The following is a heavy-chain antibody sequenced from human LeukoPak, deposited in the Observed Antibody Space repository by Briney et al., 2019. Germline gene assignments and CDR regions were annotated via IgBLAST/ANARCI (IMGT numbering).Heavy chain of an antibody. J-gene: IGHJ4*02. CDR3: ARVGYGGRIDY. V-gene: IGHV4-59*08. CDR2: IYYSGST. Sequence: KPSETLSLTCTVSGGSISSYYWSWIRQPPGKGLEWIGYIYYSGSTNYNPSHKSRVTISVDTSKNQFSLKLSSVTAADTAVYYCARVGYGGRIDYWGQGTLVTVSS. D-gene: IGHD4-23*01. CDR1: GGSISSYY.